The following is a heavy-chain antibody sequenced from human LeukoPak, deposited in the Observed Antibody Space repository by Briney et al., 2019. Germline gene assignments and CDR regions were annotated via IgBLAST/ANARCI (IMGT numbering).Heavy chain of an antibody. Sequence: GGSLRLSCAASGFTFSNYGMHWVRQAPGKGLEWVSAISSNSLFKKYADSVKGRFTISRDNAKNSLYLQMNSLRAEDTAVYYCARSIAVTLPDYWGQGTLVAVSS. CDR2: ISSNSLFK. D-gene: IGHD6-19*01. CDR1: GFTFSNYG. V-gene: IGHV3-21*01. J-gene: IGHJ4*02. CDR3: ARSIAVTLPDY.